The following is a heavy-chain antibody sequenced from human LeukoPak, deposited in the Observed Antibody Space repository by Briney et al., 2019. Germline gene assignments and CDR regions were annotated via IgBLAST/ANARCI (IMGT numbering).Heavy chain of an antibody. CDR1: GFTFRGYT. CDR2: ISWDGKKK. V-gene: IGHV3-30*04. CDR3: AREGRNSTSWGYFAY. Sequence: GGSLRLSCGASGFTFRGYTMRWVRQAPGKGLQWVAVISWDGKKKLYADSVEGRFTISRDNSKNTLSLQMNSLRLEDTALYYCAREGRNSTSWGYFAYWGQGTLVTVSS. J-gene: IGHJ4*02. D-gene: IGHD6-13*01.